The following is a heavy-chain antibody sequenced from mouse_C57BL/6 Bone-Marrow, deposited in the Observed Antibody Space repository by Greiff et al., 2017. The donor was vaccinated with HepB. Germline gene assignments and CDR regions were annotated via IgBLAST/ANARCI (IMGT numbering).Heavy chain of an antibody. D-gene: IGHD2-3*01. Sequence: VKLQQSGAELVRPGASVTLSCKASGYTFTDYEMHWVKQTPVHGLEWIGAIDPETGGTAYNQKFKGKAILTADKSSSTAYMELRSLTSEDSAVYYCTRRGDGYPYYYAMDYWGQGTSVTVSS. CDR1: GYTFTDYE. J-gene: IGHJ4*01. CDR3: TRRGDGYPYYYAMDY. CDR2: IDPETGGT. V-gene: IGHV1-15*01.